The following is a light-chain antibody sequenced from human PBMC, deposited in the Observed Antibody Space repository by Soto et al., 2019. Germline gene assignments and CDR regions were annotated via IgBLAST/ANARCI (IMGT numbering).Light chain of an antibody. CDR2: DAS. J-gene: IGKJ2*01. CDR3: RQYFSYPYT. CDR1: HRITSW. Sequence: DIQMTQSPSTLSSSVGDRVTITCRASHRITSWLAWYQQKPGKAPNLLIYDASSLETAVPSRFSGSGSGTEFTLTFSSLQPDDFGTYYCRQYFSYPYTFGHGTTLEIK. V-gene: IGKV1-5*01.